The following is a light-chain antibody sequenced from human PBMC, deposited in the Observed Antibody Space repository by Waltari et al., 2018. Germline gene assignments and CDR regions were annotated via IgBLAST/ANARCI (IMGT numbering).Light chain of an antibody. J-gene: IGKJ1*01. CDR3: QQYETYSGT. CDR2: AAS. V-gene: IGKV1-5*01. CDR1: QNINSW. Sequence: DIQMTQSPSTLSASAGDRGTITCRASQNINSWLAWYQQKPGKAPKLLIHAASSLQSGVPSRFSGGGSGTEFTLTISNLQPDDFATYYCQQYETYSGTFGQGTKVEIK.